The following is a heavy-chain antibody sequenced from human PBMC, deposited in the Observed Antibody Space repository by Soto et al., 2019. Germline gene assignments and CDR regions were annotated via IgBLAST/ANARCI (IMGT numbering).Heavy chain of an antibody. Sequence: QVQLVQSGVEVREPGASVKVSCKAVGYIFTNYGVSWVRQAPGKGLEWMGWNTTYNRNTEYAQKFQGRVTMTTDAATSTAYMELGSLRSDDTAIYYCARALTGYGMDVWGQGTTVTVSS. CDR2: NTTYNRNT. J-gene: IGHJ6*02. CDR3: ARALTGYGMDV. CDR1: GYIFTNYG. V-gene: IGHV1-18*01.